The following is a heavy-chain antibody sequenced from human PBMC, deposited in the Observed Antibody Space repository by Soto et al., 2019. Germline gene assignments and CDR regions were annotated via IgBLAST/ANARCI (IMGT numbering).Heavy chain of an antibody. CDR3: AKWGSSIATYYDFWSGSLEVPGFDY. CDR1: GFTFSSYA. J-gene: IGHJ4*02. Sequence: GGSLRLSCAASGFTFSSYAMSWVRQAPGKGLEWVSAISGSGGSTYYADSVKGRFTISRDNSKNTLYLQMNSLRAEDTAVYYCAKWGSSIATYYDFWSGSLEVPGFDYWGQGTLVTVSS. D-gene: IGHD3-3*01. V-gene: IGHV3-23*01. CDR2: ISGSGGST.